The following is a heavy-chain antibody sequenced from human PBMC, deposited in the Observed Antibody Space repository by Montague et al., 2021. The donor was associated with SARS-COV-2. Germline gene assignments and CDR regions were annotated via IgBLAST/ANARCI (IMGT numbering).Heavy chain of an antibody. V-gene: IGHV3-30-3*01. CDR2: ISYDGSNK. Sequence: SLRPSCAASGFTFSSYAMHWVRQAPGKGLEWVAVISYDGSNKYYADSVKGRFTISRDNSKNTLYLQMNSLRAEDTAVYYCARDKGLKRITGTHGFGYYYGMDVWGQGTTVTVSS. CDR1: GFTFSSYA. CDR3: ARDKGLKRITGTHGFGYYYGMDV. J-gene: IGHJ6*02. D-gene: IGHD1-7*01.